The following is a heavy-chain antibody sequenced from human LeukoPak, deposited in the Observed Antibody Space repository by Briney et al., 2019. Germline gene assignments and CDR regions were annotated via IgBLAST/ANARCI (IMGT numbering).Heavy chain of an antibody. Sequence: SETLSLTCAVYGGSFSGYYWSWIRQPPGKGLEWIGEINHSGSTNYNPSLKSRVTISVDTSKNQFSLKLSSVTAADTAVYYCARFRKRYCSSTSCYSRYYYYYMDVWGKGTTVTVSS. CDR2: INHSGST. V-gene: IGHV4-34*01. CDR1: GGSFSGYY. CDR3: ARFRKRYCSSTSCYSRYYYYYMDV. J-gene: IGHJ6*03. D-gene: IGHD2-2*01.